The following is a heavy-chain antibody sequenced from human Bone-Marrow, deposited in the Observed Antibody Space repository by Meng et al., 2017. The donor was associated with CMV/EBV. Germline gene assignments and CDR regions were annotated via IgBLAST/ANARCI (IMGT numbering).Heavy chain of an antibody. CDR2: IYSGGSST. Sequence: ETLSLTCTASGFTVSNNYMSWVRQAPGKGLEWVAAIYSGGSSTYYADSVKGRFTMSRDNSKNTLYLQMNSLRAEDTAVYYCAKDPYSSRWYGLDVWGQGTMVTVSS. CDR3: AKDPYSSRWYGLDV. V-gene: IGHV3-23*03. CDR1: GFTVSNNY. D-gene: IGHD6-13*01. J-gene: IGHJ6*02.